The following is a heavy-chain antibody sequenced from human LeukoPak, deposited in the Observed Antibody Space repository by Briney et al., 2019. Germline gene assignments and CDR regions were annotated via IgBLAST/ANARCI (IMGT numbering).Heavy chain of an antibody. D-gene: IGHD3-3*01. CDR1: GGRFRNSW. J-gene: IGHJ4*02. CDR2: IKQDGSEK. V-gene: IGHV3-7*01. Sequence: GGSLRLSCAASGGRFRNSWMTWVRQARGKGLEGVANIKQDGSEKYYVDSVKGRFTISRDNAKNSGYLQMNSLRAEDTAVYYCARDRSISGVVTLDYWGQGTLVTVSS. CDR3: ARDRSISGVVTLDY.